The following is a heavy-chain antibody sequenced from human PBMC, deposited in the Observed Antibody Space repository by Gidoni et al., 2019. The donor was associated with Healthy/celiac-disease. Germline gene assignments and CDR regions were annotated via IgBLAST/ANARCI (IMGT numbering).Heavy chain of an antibody. V-gene: IGHV4-31*03. Sequence: QVQLQESGPGLVKPSQTLSLTCTFAGGSISSGGYYLSWIRQHPGKGLEWIGYIYSSGSTCDNPSRKSRVTISVDTSKNQFSLKLSSVTAADTAVYYCAREKHKDYYDSSGYRDPYAFDIWGQGTMVTVSS. CDR1: GGSISSGGYY. CDR3: AREKHKDYYDSSGYRDPYAFDI. D-gene: IGHD3-22*01. CDR2: IYSSGST. J-gene: IGHJ3*02.